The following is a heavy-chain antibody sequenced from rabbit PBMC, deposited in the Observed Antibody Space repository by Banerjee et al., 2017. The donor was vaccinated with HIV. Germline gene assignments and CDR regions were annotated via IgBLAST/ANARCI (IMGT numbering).Heavy chain of an antibody. J-gene: IGHJ3*01. CDR3: ARDTASSFSSYGMDL. D-gene: IGHD8-1*01. CDR2: IAGDSSGFT. V-gene: IGHV1S40*01. Sequence: QSLEESGGDLVKPGASLTLTCTASGFSFSSSDYMCWVRQAPGKGLEWISCIAGDSSGFTYFATWAKGRFTISKTSSTTVTLQMTRLTAADTATYFCARDTASSFSSYGMDLWGQGTLVTVS. CDR1: GFSFSSSDY.